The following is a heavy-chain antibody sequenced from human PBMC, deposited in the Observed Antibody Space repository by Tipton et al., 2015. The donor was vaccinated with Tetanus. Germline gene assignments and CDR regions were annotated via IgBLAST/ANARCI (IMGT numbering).Heavy chain of an antibody. CDR3: ARRRSNTKLFFWFDP. J-gene: IGHJ5*02. D-gene: IGHD3-3*01. V-gene: IGHV5-51*01. Sequence: QLVQSGVEVKKPGESLRISCQASGYSFSSYYIAWVRQMPGRGLEWMGFIHPGESTTTYSPSFQGRVTLSADTSINTAYLHWASLTDSDTATDYCARRRSNTKLFFWFDPWGQGTPVTVSS. CDR1: GYSFSSYY. CDR2: IHPGESTT.